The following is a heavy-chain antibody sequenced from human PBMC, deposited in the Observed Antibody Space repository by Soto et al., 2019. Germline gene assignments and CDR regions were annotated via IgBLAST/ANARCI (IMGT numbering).Heavy chain of an antibody. CDR2: IKQDGSEK. D-gene: IGHD3-10*01. V-gene: IGHV3-7*05. CDR3: ASPFITMVRGVINY. CDR1: GFTFSSYW. J-gene: IGHJ4*02. Sequence: GGSLRLSCAASGFTFSSYWMSWVRQAPGKGLEWVANIKQDGSEKYYVDSGKGRFTISRDNAKNSLYLQMNSLRAEDTAVYYCASPFITMVRGVINYWGQGTLVTVSS.